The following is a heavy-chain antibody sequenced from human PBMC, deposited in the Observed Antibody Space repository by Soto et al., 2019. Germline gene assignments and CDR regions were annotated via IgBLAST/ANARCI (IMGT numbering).Heavy chain of an antibody. V-gene: IGHV5-51*01. CDR2: IYPGDSDT. CDR1: GYSFTRYW. CDR3: ARRIAVAGHYYYYGMDV. Sequence: GESLKISCRSAGYSFTRYWIGWVRQMPGKGLEWMGIIYPGDSDTRYSPSFQGQVTISADKSISTAYLQWSSLKASDTAMYYCARRIAVAGHYYYYGMDVWGQGTTVTVSS. J-gene: IGHJ6*02. D-gene: IGHD6-19*01.